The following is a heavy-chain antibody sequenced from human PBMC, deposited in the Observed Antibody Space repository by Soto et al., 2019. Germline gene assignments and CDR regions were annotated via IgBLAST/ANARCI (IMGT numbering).Heavy chain of an antibody. D-gene: IGHD3-10*01. V-gene: IGHV1-18*01. Sequence: ASVKVSCKASGYTFTNYGISWVRQAPGQGLEWMGWINTYNGNTNHAQKLQGRVTMTTDTSTSTAYMELWSLRSDDTAVYYCARGVGSGTYYNQYNWFDPWGQGTLVTVSS. CDR1: GYTFTNYG. CDR2: INTYNGNT. CDR3: ARGVGSGTYYNQYNWFDP. J-gene: IGHJ5*02.